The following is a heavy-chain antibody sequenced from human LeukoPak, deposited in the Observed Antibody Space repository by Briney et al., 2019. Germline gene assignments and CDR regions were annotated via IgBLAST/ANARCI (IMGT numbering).Heavy chain of an antibody. CDR3: ARDQKHGYTYGYPLDY. CDR2: IKEDGSLK. V-gene: IGHV3-7*01. CDR1: GFTFSTYW. Sequence: GGSLTLSRAASGFTFSTYWMTWVRLAPGKGLEWVANIKEDGSLKYYVDSVKGRFTISRDNAKNSLYLQMNSLRDEDTAVYYCARDQKHGYTYGYPLDYWGQGTLVTVSS. D-gene: IGHD5-18*01. J-gene: IGHJ4*02.